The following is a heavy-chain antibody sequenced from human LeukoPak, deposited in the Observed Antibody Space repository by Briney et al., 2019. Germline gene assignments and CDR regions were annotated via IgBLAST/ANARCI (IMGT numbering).Heavy chain of an antibody. CDR2: ISAYNGNT. J-gene: IGHJ6*02. CDR1: GYTFTSYG. D-gene: IGHD6-25*01. V-gene: IGHV1-18*01. CDR3: ARDLLKAIAARVHYYYHYGMDV. Sequence: ASVKVSCKASGYTFTSYGISWVRQAPGQGLEWMGWISAYNGNTNYAQKLQGRVTMTTDTSTSTAYMELGSLRSDDTAVYYCARDLLKAIAARVHYYYHYGMDVWGQGTTVTVSS.